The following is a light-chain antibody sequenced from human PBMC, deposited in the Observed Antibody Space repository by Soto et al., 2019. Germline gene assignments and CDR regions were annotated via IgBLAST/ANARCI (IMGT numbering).Light chain of an antibody. CDR2: EVN. Sequence: QSALTQPPSTSGSPGQSVTISCTGTSSDVGDYDYVSWYQQHPGKAPKLMIYEVNKRPSGVPDRFSGSKSGNTASLTVSGLQAEDEADYHCSSHAGSNNLVFGGGTKLTVL. CDR1: SSDVGDYDY. CDR3: SSHAGSNNLV. J-gene: IGLJ2*01. V-gene: IGLV2-8*01.